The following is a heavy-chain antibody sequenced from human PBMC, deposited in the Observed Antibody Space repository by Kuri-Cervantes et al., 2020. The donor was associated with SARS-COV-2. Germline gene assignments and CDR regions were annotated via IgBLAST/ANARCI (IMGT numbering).Heavy chain of an antibody. CDR2: ISSNGGST. CDR3: AKALRIVVVPAALGFDYYYGMDV. V-gene: IGHV3-64*04. J-gene: IGHJ6*02. CDR1: GFTFSSYA. Sequence: GESLKISCSASGFTFSSYAMHWVRQAPGKGLEYVSAISSNGGSTYYADSVKGRFTISRDNSRNTLYLQIDSLRAEDTAVYYCAKALRIVVVPAALGFDYYYGMDVWGQGTTVTVSS. D-gene: IGHD2-2*01.